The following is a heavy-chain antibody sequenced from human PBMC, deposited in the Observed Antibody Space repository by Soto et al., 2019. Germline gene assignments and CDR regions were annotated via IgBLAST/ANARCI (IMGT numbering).Heavy chain of an antibody. D-gene: IGHD4-17*01. CDR3: ARATEFRDYGGTGGGIDI. J-gene: IGHJ6*02. CDR1: GGSISSYY. Sequence: LSLTCTVSGGSISSYYWNWIRQPPGKGLEWIGYIYNSGSTNYNPSLKSRVTISVDTSKNQFSLKLTSVTTADTAVYYCARATEFRDYGGTGGGIDIWGQGTTVTVSS. V-gene: IGHV4-59*01. CDR2: IYNSGST.